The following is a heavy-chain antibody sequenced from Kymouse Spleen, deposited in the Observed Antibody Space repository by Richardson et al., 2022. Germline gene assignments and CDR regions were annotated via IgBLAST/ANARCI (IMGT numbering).Heavy chain of an antibody. V-gene: IGHV3-33*01. D-gene: IGHD1-7*01. CDR3: ARGIITGTTPYYYYGMDV. Sequence: QVQLVESGGGVVQPGRSLRLSCAASGFTFSSYGMHWVRQAPGKGLEWVAVIWYDGSNKYYADSVKGRFTISRDNSKNTLYLQMNSLRAEDTAVYYCARGIITGTTPYYYYGMDVWGQGTTVTVSS. CDR1: GFTFSSYG. CDR2: IWYDGSNK. J-gene: IGHJ6*02.